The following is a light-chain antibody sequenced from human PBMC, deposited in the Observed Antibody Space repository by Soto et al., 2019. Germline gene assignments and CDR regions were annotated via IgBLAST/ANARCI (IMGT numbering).Light chain of an antibody. J-gene: IGKJ2*01. CDR1: QDINKY. CDR3: QQSYSSPYT. CDR2: PTS. Sequence: DIQMTQSPSSLSAAVGDRVTITCRASQDINKYLNWYHQTPGKAPKLLIFPTSTLYSGVPSRFSGSRSGTDFTLTISSLQPEDFATYYCQQSYSSPYTFGQGTKVEIK. V-gene: IGKV1-39*01.